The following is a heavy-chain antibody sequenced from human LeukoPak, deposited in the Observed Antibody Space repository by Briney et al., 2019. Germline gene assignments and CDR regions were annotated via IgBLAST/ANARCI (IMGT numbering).Heavy chain of an antibody. CDR2: INPNSGGT. CDR1: GYTFTGYY. CDR3: ARDLQGSSWYGYYYYYMDV. D-gene: IGHD6-13*01. J-gene: IGHJ6*03. Sequence: ASVKVPCKASGYTFTGYYMHWVRQAPGQGLEWMGWINPNSGGTNYAQKFQGRVTMTRDTSISTAYMELSRLRSDDTAVYYCARDLQGSSWYGYYYYYMDVWGKGTTVTVSS. V-gene: IGHV1-2*02.